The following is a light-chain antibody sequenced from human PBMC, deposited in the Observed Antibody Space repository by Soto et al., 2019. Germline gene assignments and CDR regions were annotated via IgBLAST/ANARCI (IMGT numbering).Light chain of an antibody. CDR1: HDIRSY. Sequence: DIQLTQSPSFLSASVGDRITITCRASHDIRSYLAWYQQKPAKAPKLLIYGASTLQSGVPSRFSGSGSGTEFTLTISSLQPEDFATYYCQQSYRTPHTFGQGTKLETK. J-gene: IGKJ2*01. CDR3: QQSYRTPHT. V-gene: IGKV1-9*01. CDR2: GAS.